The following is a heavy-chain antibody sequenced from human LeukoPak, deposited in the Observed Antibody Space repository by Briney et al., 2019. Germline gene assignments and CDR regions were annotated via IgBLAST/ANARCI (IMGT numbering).Heavy chain of an antibody. V-gene: IGHV1-8*01. CDR1: GYTFTSYD. J-gene: IGHJ4*02. CDR3: AREGGAIAVAGEDPPDY. Sequence: GASVKVSCKASGYTFTSYDINWVRQATGQGLEWMGWMNPNSGNTGYAQKFQGRVTMTRDTSTSTVYMELSSLRSEDTAVYYCAREGGAIAVAGEDPPDYWGQGTLVTVSS. D-gene: IGHD6-19*01. CDR2: MNPNSGNT.